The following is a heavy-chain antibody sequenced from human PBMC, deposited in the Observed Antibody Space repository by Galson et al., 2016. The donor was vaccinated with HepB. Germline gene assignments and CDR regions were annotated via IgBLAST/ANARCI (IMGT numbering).Heavy chain of an antibody. D-gene: IGHD1-14*01. V-gene: IGHV3-74*01. CDR1: GFSFSDYW. J-gene: IGHJ3*01. CDR2: ISSDGTYT. Sequence: SLRLSCAASGFSFSDYWMHWVRHVPGKGLLWVSRISSDGTYTNYADSVKGRFTISRDNFNKTVSLQMNDLRAEDTATYYCIRGEVTTVSDAFDLWGPGTMVSVSS. CDR3: IRGEVTTVSDAFDL.